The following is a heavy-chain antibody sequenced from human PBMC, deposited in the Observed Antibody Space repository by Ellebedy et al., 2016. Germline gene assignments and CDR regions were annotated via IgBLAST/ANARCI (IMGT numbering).Heavy chain of an antibody. D-gene: IGHD5-12*01. CDR2: IYYGGNT. V-gene: IGHV4-59*01. J-gene: IGHJ4*02. CDR1: GASIMTYY. Sequence: SETLSLTCTVSGASIMTYYWSWIRQSPERGLEWIAFIYYGGNTNYNPFLKSRVTVSVDASKNQFSLTLSSVTAADTAMYYCARDPLYGGYADWGQGTLVTVAS. CDR3: ARDPLYGGYAD.